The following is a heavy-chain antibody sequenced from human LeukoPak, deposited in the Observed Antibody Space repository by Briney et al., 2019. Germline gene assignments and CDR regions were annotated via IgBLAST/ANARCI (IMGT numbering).Heavy chain of an antibody. CDR2: ISWDGGST. V-gene: IGHV3-43D*03. D-gene: IGHD3-22*01. Sequence: PGGSLRLSRAASGFTFDDYAMHWVRQAPGKGLEWVSLISWDGGSTYYADSVKGRFTISRDNSKNSLYLQMNSLRAEDTALYYCAKDGYSRVYDSSGYVDYWGQGTLVTVSS. CDR3: AKDGYSRVYDSSGYVDY. CDR1: GFTFDDYA. J-gene: IGHJ4*02.